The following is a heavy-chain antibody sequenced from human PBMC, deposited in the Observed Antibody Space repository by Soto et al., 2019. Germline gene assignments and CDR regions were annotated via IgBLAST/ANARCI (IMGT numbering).Heavy chain of an antibody. CDR2: FDPEDGET. J-gene: IGHJ6*02. V-gene: IGHV1-24*01. D-gene: IGHD6-19*01. Sequence: SVKVSCKVSGYTLTELSMHWVRQAPGKGLEWMGGFDPEDGETIYAQKFQGRVTMTEDTSTDTAYMELSSLRSEDTAVYYCATVSPIAVAEIYYYYGMDVRGQGTTVTVSS. CDR3: ATVSPIAVAEIYYYYGMDV. CDR1: GYTLTELS.